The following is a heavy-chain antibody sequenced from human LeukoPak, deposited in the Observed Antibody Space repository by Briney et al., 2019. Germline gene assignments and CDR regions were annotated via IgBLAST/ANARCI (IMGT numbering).Heavy chain of an antibody. Sequence: GGSLRLSCAASGFTVSSNYMSWVRQAPGKGLEWVSVIYSGGSTYYADSVKGRFTISRHNSKNTLYLHMNSLRAEDTAVYYCARRLPSGYDENFAFDIWGQGTMVTVSS. CDR1: GFTVSSNY. V-gene: IGHV3-53*04. D-gene: IGHD3-22*01. J-gene: IGHJ3*02. CDR2: IYSGGST. CDR3: ARRLPSGYDENFAFDI.